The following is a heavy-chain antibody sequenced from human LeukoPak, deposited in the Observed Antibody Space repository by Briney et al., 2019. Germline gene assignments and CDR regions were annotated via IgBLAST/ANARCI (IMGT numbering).Heavy chain of an antibody. D-gene: IGHD3-3*01. Sequence: PGGSLRLSCAASGFTVSTNYMSWVRQAPGKGLEWVSVIYDGGNTYYADSVKGRFTISRDSSRNTLYLQMNSLRTEDTAVYYCAREGLGYDFDYWGQGTLVTVSS. V-gene: IGHV3-66*02. CDR2: IYDGGNT. CDR1: GFTVSTNY. CDR3: AREGLGYDFDY. J-gene: IGHJ4*02.